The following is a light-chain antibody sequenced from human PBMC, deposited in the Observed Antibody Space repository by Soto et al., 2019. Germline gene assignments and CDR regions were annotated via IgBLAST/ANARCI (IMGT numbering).Light chain of an antibody. J-gene: IGKJ1*01. CDR3: QQYNSYFWT. Sequence: DIQMTQSPSSLSASVGDRVTITCRASQSISSYLNWYQQKPGKAPKLLIYAASSLQSGVPSRFSGRGSGAEYTLTISSLQPEDFAIYYCQQYNSYFWTFGQGTKVDIK. CDR1: QSISSY. V-gene: IGKV1-39*01. CDR2: AAS.